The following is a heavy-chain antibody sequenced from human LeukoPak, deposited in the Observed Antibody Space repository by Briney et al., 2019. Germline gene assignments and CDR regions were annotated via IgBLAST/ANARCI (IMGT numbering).Heavy chain of an antibody. J-gene: IGHJ4*02. CDR2: IKRGGSEN. Sequence: GGSLRLSGAASGFTFSIFWMIWVPQAPGKGREGVANIKRGGSENHYVDSVKGRFTICRDIAKNSLYLQMNSLRAEDTAVYYCARDKTSGWKQQLVPAYWGQGNLVTVSS. CDR3: ARDKTSGWKQQLVPAY. V-gene: IGHV3-7*01. CDR1: GFTFSIFW. D-gene: IGHD6-13*01.